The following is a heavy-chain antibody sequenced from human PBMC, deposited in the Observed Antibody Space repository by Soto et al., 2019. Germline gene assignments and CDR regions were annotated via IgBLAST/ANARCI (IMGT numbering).Heavy chain of an antibody. CDR3: AGHDWFDP. CDR2: IYSGGST. V-gene: IGHV3-66*04. J-gene: IGHJ5*02. CDR1: GFIVSSNY. Sequence: GGSLRLSCAASGFIVSSNYMSWVRQAPGKGLEWVSVIYSGGSTCYADSVKGRFTISRDNSKNTLYLQMNSLRVEDTAVYYCAGHDWFDPWGQGTQVTVSS.